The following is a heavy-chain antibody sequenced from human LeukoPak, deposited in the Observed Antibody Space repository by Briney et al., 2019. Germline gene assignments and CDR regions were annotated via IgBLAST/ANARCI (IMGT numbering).Heavy chain of an antibody. D-gene: IGHD3-10*01. CDR2: IHYTGST. V-gene: IGHV4-61*01. J-gene: IGHJ5*02. Sequence: PSETLSLTCTVSGVSISSGSYYWSWIRQPPGKGLECIGYIHYTGSTNYNPSLKSRVTISVDTSKNQFSLKLSSVTAADTAIYYCARGGYYGSGNDFRFDPWGQGILVTVSS. CDR1: GVSISSGSYY. CDR3: ARGGYYGSGNDFRFDP.